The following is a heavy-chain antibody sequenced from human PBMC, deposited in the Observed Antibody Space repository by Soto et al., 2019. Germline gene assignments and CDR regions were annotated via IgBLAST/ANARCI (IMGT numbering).Heavy chain of an antibody. CDR2: INSDGSST. D-gene: IGHD2-8*01. Sequence: EVQLVESGGGLVQPGGSLRLSCAASGFTISSYWMHWVRQAPGKGLVWVSRINSDGSSTSYADSVKGRFTISRDNAKNTLYLQMNSLRAEDTAVYYCARGYCTNGVCYPFDYWGQGTLVTVSS. CDR3: ARGYCTNGVCYPFDY. CDR1: GFTISSYW. J-gene: IGHJ4*02. V-gene: IGHV3-74*01.